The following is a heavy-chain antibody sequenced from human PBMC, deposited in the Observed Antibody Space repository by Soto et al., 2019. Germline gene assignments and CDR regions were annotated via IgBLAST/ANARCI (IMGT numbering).Heavy chain of an antibody. CDR2: INYSGRS. V-gene: IGHV4-34*01. CDR1: GGSFSDYS. CDR3: ARTGHLFDY. J-gene: IGHJ4*02. Sequence: SGTLSLTCAVPGGSFSDYSLRWVRQPPGKGLECVWEINYSGRSNYNPTLKSRVTISVDTSKNQFPLTLSSMIAADTAVYYCARTGHLFDYWGQGISVTVSS.